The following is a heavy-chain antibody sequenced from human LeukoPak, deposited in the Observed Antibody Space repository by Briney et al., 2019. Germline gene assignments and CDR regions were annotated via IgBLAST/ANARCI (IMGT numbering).Heavy chain of an antibody. Sequence: PGGSLRLSCAASGFTFSSYAVSWVRQAPGKGLEWVSSIDSSGGSTFYPDSVRGRFTISRDNSKNTLYLQMNSLRAEDTAVYYCAKYYDNSGPSYDYWGQGTLVTVSS. CDR1: GFTFSSYA. J-gene: IGHJ4*02. CDR3: AKYYDNSGPSYDY. V-gene: IGHV3-23*01. D-gene: IGHD3-22*01. CDR2: IDSSGGST.